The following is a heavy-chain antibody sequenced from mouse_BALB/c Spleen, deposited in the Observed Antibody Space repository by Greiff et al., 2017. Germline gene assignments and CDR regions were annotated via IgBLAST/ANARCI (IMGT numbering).Heavy chain of an antibody. Sequence: EVQLQESGGDLVKPGGSLKLSCAASGFTFSSYGMSWVRQTPYKRLEWVATISSGGSYTYYPDSVKGRFTISRDNAKNTLYLQMSSLKSEDTAMYYCARQGGGNYFDYWGQGTTLTVSS. D-gene: IGHD1-1*02. J-gene: IGHJ2*01. V-gene: IGHV5-6*01. CDR2: ISSGGSYT. CDR3: ARQGGGNYFDY. CDR1: GFTFSSYG.